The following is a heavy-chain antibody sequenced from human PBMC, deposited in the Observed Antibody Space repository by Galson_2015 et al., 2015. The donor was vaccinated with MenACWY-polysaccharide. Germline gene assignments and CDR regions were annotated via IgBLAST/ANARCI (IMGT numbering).Heavy chain of an antibody. CDR1: GFTFSSYA. CDR3: AKDLRYCSGGSCYSYSYYYGMDF. D-gene: IGHD2-15*01. V-gene: IGHV3-23*01. CDR2: ISASGGSR. J-gene: IGHJ6*02. Sequence: SLRLSCAASGFTFSSYAMSWVRRAPGKGLEWVSGISASGGSRYYADSVKGRCTISRDSSKNTLSLQMNSLRPEDTAVYYCAKDLRYCSGGSCYSYSYYYGMDFWGQGTTVTVSS.